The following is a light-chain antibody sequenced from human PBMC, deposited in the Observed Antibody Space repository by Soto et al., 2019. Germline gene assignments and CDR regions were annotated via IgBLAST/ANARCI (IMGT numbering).Light chain of an antibody. J-gene: IGKJ1*01. CDR3: QQYNTYPWT. Sequence: DIQMTQSPSTLSASVGDTVTITCRASQSISSWLAWYQQKPGKAPKLLIYKASSLESGVPSRFSGSGSGTEFTLTISSLQPDDFATDYCQQYNTYPWTFGQGTQVEVK. V-gene: IGKV1-5*03. CDR2: KAS. CDR1: QSISSW.